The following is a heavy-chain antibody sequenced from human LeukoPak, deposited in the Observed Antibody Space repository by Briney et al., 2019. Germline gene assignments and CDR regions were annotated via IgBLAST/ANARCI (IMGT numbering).Heavy chain of an antibody. Sequence: ASVKVSCKASGYTFTSYGISWVRQAPGQGLEWMGWISAYNGNTNYALKLQGRVTMTTDTSTSTAYMELRSLRSDDTAVYYCARAGLLWFGELSKIFDYWGQGTLVTVSS. J-gene: IGHJ4*02. CDR2: ISAYNGNT. CDR3: ARAGLLWFGELSKIFDY. V-gene: IGHV1-18*01. CDR1: GYTFTSYG. D-gene: IGHD3-10*01.